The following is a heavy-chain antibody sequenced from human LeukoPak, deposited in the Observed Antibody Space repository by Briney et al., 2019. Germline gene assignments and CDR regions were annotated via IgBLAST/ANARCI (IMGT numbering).Heavy chain of an antibody. CDR2: IRSKSKSYAT. Sequence: PGGSLRLSCAASGFSFSGSAIHWVRQASGRGLEWVGRIRSKSKSYATAYAESVTGGFTISRDDSKNTAYLQMNSLKTDDSAVYYCTRHLYVYWGQGTLVTVSS. CDR1: GFSFSGSA. CDR3: TRHLYVY. J-gene: IGHJ4*02. V-gene: IGHV3-73*01. D-gene: IGHD3-10*02.